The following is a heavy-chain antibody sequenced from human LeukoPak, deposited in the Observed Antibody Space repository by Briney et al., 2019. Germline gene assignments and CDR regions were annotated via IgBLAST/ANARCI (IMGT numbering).Heavy chain of an antibody. V-gene: IGHV4-34*01. J-gene: IGHJ4*02. CDR2: INHSGST. CDR3: ERASRGRPRFDY. CDR1: GGSFSGYY. D-gene: IGHD3-10*01. Sequence: SETLSLTCAVYGGSFSGYYWSWIRQPPGKGLEWIGEINHSGSTNYNPSLKSRVTISVDTSKNQFSLKLSSVTAADTAVYYCERASRGRPRFDYWGQGTLVTVSS.